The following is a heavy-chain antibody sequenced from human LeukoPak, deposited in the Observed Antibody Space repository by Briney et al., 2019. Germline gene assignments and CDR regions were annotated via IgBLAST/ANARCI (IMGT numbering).Heavy chain of an antibody. CDR1: GFTFSSYG. V-gene: IGHV3-30*02. J-gene: IGHJ6*02. Sequence: GGSLRLSCAASGFTFSSYGMHWVRQAPGKGLEWVAFIRYDGSNKYYADSVKGRFTISRDNSKNTLYLQMNSLRAEDTAVYYCAKATSGSFMDFYGLAVWGQGTTVAVSS. D-gene: IGHD1-26*01. CDR3: AKATSGSFMDFYGLAV. CDR2: IRYDGSNK.